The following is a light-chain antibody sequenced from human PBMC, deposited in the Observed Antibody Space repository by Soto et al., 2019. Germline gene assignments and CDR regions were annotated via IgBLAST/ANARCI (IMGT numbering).Light chain of an antibody. CDR1: QGISSY. CDR3: QQLNSYLRT. J-gene: IGKJ1*01. Sequence: DIQLTQSPSFLSASVGDRVTITCRASQGISSYLAWYQQKPGKAPKLLIYAASTLQSGVPSRFSGSGSGTEFTLTISSLQPEDFATYYCQQLNSYLRTFGQGTKVESK. CDR2: AAS. V-gene: IGKV1-9*01.